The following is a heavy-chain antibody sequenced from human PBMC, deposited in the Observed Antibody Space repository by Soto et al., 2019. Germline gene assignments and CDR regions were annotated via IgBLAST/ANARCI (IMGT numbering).Heavy chain of an antibody. Sequence: QVQLVESGGGVVQPGRSLRLSCAASGFTFSSYGMHWVRQAPGKGLEWVAVISYDGSNKYYADSVKGRFTISRDNSKNSLSLQMNSLRSEDTAVYYCAKSYYYDFWSGYKTTLLNDYWGQGTLVTVSS. CDR3: AKSYYYDFWSGYKTTLLNDY. J-gene: IGHJ4*02. D-gene: IGHD3-3*01. V-gene: IGHV3-30*18. CDR1: GFTFSSYG. CDR2: ISYDGSNK.